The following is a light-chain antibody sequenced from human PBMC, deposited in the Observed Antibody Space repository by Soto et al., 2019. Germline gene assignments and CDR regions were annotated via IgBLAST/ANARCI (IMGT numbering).Light chain of an antibody. CDR3: LLFHSGAYV. J-gene: IGLJ1*01. V-gene: IGLV7-46*01. Sequence: QAVVTQEPSVTVAPRGTVTLTCGSSTGAVTTGHFPYWFQQKPGQAPRTLIYDTNYKHSWTPDRFSGSLLGGQAALTLSGAQPEDEAEYYCLLFHSGAYVFGTGTKLTVL. CDR1: TGAVTTGHF. CDR2: DTN.